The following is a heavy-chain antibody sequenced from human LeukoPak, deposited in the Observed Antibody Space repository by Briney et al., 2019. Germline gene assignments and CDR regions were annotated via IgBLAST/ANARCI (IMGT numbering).Heavy chain of an antibody. CDR3: TSRGPFWSGYQGIDWFDP. Sequence: GGSLRLSCAASGFTFSSYSMNWVRQAPGKGLEWVSSISSSSSYIYYADSVKGRFTISRDNAKNSMYLQMNSLRAEDTAVYYCTSRGPFWSGYQGIDWFDPWGQGTLVTVSS. V-gene: IGHV3-21*04. CDR2: ISSSSSYI. D-gene: IGHD3-3*01. CDR1: GFTFSSYS. J-gene: IGHJ5*02.